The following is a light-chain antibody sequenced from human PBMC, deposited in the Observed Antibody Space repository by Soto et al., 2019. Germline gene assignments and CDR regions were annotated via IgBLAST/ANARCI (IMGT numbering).Light chain of an antibody. CDR3: QQRSNWPSIT. CDR1: QSVSST. Sequence: EIVMTQSPATLSGSPGDRATLSGRASQSVSSTFAWYQQQPGQAPRLLLYGASTRATGIPASFSGSGSCADFTLTISSLEPEDFAVYYCQQRSNWPSITFGQGTRLEIK. V-gene: IGKV3-15*01. J-gene: IGKJ5*01. CDR2: GAS.